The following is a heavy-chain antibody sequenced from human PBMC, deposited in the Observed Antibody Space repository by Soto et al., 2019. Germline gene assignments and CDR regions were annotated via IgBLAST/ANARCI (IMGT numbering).Heavy chain of an antibody. D-gene: IGHD6-6*01. Sequence: SETLSLTCTVSGGSISSYYWSWIRQPPGKGLEWIGYIYYSGSTNYNPPLKSRVTISVDTSKNQFSLKLSSVTAADTAVYYCARAPAARPIKYYYYMDVWGKGTTVTVSS. CDR1: GGSISSYY. J-gene: IGHJ6*03. CDR3: ARAPAARPIKYYYYMDV. CDR2: IYYSGST. V-gene: IGHV4-59*01.